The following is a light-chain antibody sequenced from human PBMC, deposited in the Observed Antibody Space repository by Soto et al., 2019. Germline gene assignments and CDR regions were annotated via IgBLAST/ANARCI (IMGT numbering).Light chain of an antibody. CDR1: QSVSSN. J-gene: IGKJ2*01. CDR2: GAS. Sequence: EIVMTQSPATLSVSPGERATLSCRASQSVSSNLAWYQHKPGQAPRLLIYGASTRATGIPARFSGSGSGTEFTLTISSLQSEDFAVYYCQQYKTWPYTFGQGTKLEIK. V-gene: IGKV3-15*01. CDR3: QQYKTWPYT.